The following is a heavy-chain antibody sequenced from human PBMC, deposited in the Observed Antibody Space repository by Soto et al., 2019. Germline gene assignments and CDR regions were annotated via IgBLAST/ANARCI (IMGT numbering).Heavy chain of an antibody. CDR3: ARYIPGVRYYGMDV. D-gene: IGHD2-2*01. Sequence: EVQLLESGGGLVQPGGSLRLSCAASGFTFRSYAMKWVRQAPGKGLEWVSLIGGSGTPTYYADSVKGRFTISRDNSGNTLFLEIYSLRAEDTAVYYCARYIPGVRYYGMDVWGQGTTVTVSS. V-gene: IGHV3-23*01. CDR2: IGGSGTPT. CDR1: GFTFRSYA. J-gene: IGHJ6*02.